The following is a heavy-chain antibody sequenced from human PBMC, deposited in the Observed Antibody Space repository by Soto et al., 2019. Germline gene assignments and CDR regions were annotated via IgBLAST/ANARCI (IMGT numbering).Heavy chain of an antibody. CDR2: INPSGGST. J-gene: IGHJ3*02. D-gene: IGHD3-9*01. V-gene: IGHV1-46*03. CDR1: GYTYTSYY. CDR3: ARARLVTFAAFDI. Sequence: ASVKVSCKASGYTYTSYYMYWVRQSPGQGLEWMGIINPSGGSTSYAQKFQGRVTMTRDTSTSTVYMELSSLRSEDTAVYYCARARLVTFAAFDIWGQGTMVTV.